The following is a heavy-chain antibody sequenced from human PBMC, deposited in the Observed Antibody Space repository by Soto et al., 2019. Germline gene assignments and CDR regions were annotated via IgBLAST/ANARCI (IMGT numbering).Heavy chain of an antibody. CDR1: GFSLSTTGVG. CDR2: IYWSDDK. Sequence: QITLKESGPTLVKPTQTLTLTCTFSGFSLSTTGVGVVWIRQPPGKALEWLALIYWSDDKRYSPSLKSRLTIRKDTSKNQVVLTVTNMDPVDTGTYFCAHRSRMGAESDWGQGTLVIVSS. CDR3: AHRSRMGAESD. J-gene: IGHJ4*02. D-gene: IGHD3-16*01. V-gene: IGHV2-5*01.